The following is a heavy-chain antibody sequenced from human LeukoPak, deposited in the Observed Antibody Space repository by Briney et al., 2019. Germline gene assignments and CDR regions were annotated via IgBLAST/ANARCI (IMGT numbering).Heavy chain of an antibody. V-gene: IGHV1-46*01. D-gene: IGHD3-22*01. CDR2: INPGGGST. CDR1: GYTFTSYY. Sequence: ASVKVSCKASGYTFTSYYMHWVRQAPGQGLEWMGIINPGGGSTSYAQKFQGRVTMTRDMSTSTVYMELSSLRSEDTAVYYCARGGGYYYDSSGYYSPGYWGQGTLVTVSS. J-gene: IGHJ4*02. CDR3: ARGGGYYYDSSGYYSPGY.